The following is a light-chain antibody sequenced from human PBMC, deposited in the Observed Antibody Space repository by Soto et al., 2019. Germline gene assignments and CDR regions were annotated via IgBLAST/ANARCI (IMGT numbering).Light chain of an antibody. CDR3: LQDYSYPYT. J-gene: IGKJ2*01. CDR1: QDIGKD. Sequence: AIQMTQSPSSLSASVGDRVTITCRASQDIGKDLGWYQQKPGKAPKLLIYGTSTLQSGVPSRFSGSGSGTGFTLTISSLQPEDFAAYYCLQDYSYPYTFGQGINLEIK. CDR2: GTS. V-gene: IGKV1-6*01.